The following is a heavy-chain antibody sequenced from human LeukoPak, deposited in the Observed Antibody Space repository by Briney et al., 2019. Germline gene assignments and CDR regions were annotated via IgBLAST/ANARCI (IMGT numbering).Heavy chain of an antibody. CDR2: ISPYNGNT. CDR3: ARYPLSYSGNWHYYFDY. J-gene: IGHJ4*02. D-gene: IGHD6-13*01. Sequence: ASVKVSFKASGYTFTSYGISWVRQAPGQGVEGMGWISPYNGNTNYAQNLQDRVFINTDTSTTTAYMELRSLRSDDTAVYYCARYPLSYSGNWHYYFDYWGQGTLVTVSS. V-gene: IGHV1-18*04. CDR1: GYTFTSYG.